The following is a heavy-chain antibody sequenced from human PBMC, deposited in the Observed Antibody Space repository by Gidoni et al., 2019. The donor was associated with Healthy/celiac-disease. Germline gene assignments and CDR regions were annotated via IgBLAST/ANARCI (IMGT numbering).Heavy chain of an antibody. CDR3: AKMGYYDSSGYPGGAFDI. CDR2: ISYDGSNK. D-gene: IGHD3-22*01. V-gene: IGHV3-30*18. J-gene: IGHJ3*02. CDR1: GFTVSSYG. Sequence: QVQLVESGGGVVQPGRSLRLFCAASGFTVSSYGMHWVRQAPGKGLEWVAVISYDGSNKYYADAVKGRFTISRDNSKNTLYLQMNSLRAEDTAVYYCAKMGYYDSSGYPGGAFDIWGQGTMVTVSS.